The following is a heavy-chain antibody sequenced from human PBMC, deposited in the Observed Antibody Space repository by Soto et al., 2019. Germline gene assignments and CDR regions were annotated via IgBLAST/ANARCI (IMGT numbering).Heavy chain of an antibody. Sequence: SETLSLTCAVYGGSFSGYYWSWIRQPPGKGLEWIGEINHSGSTNYNPSLKSRVTISVDTSKNQFSLKLSSVTAADTAVYYCATSPSYSSSWYPYLQHWGPGTMVTV. V-gene: IGHV4-34*01. CDR1: GGSFSGYY. J-gene: IGHJ1*01. CDR2: INHSGST. D-gene: IGHD6-13*01. CDR3: ATSPSYSSSWYPYLQH.